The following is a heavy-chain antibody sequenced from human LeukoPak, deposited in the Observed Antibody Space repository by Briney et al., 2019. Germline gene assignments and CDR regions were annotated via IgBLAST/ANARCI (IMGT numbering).Heavy chain of an antibody. CDR2: IYYSGGT. CDR1: GGSISSYY. V-gene: IGHV4-59*01. D-gene: IGHD4-11*01. Sequence: PSETLSLTCTVSGGSISSYYWSWIRQPPGKGLEWIGYIYYSGGTNYNPSLKSRVTISVDTSKNQFSLKLSSVTAADTAVYYCARATVTTPSFDYWGQGTLVTVSS. J-gene: IGHJ4*02. CDR3: ARATVTTPSFDY.